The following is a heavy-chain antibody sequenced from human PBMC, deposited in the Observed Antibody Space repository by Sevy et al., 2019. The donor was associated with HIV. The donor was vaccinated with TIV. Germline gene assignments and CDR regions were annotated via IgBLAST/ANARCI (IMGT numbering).Heavy chain of an antibody. Sequence: GGSLRLSCAASGFTLSSYAMHWVRQAPGKGLEWVAVISYDGSNKYYADSVKGRFTISRDNSKNTLYLQMNSLRAEDTAVYYCARPRGTAGPGAFDIWGQGSMVTVSS. V-gene: IGHV3-30-3*01. CDR2: ISYDGSNK. D-gene: IGHD3-16*01. CDR3: ARPRGTAGPGAFDI. J-gene: IGHJ3*02. CDR1: GFTLSSYA.